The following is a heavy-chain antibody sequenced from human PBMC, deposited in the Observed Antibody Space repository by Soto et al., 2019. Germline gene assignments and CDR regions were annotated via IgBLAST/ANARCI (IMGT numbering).Heavy chain of an antibody. V-gene: IGHV3-23*01. CDR2: ICGSGGCT. D-gene: IGHD1-26*01. CDR3: AKDGVPSGSYAYYFDY. Sequence: GSLRLSCAASGFTFSSYAMSWVRQAPGKGLGWVSAICGSGGCTYYADSVKGRFTISRDNSKNTLFLQMNSLRAEDTAVYYCAKDGVPSGSYAYYFDYWGQGTLVTVSS. CDR1: GFTFSSYA. J-gene: IGHJ4*02.